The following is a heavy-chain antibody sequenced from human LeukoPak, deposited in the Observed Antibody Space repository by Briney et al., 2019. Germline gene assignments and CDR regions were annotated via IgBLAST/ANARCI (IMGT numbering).Heavy chain of an antibody. J-gene: IGHJ3*02. CDR2: ISAYNGNT. D-gene: IGHD6-19*01. CDR3: ARDHIAVAGNAAFDI. V-gene: IGHV1-18*01. Sequence: ASVTVSCKASGYTFTSYGISWVRQAPGQGLEWMGWISAYNGNTNYAQKLQGRVTMTTDTSTSTAYMELRSLRSDDTAVYYCARDHIAVAGNAAFDIWGQGTMVTVSS. CDR1: GYTFTSYG.